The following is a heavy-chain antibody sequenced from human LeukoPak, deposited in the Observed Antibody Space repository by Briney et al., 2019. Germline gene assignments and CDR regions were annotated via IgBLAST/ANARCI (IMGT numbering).Heavy chain of an antibody. CDR3: TSPHDYGDY. V-gene: IGHV3-73*01. J-gene: IGHJ4*02. Sequence: GGSLRLSCAASGFTFSGSAMHWVRQASGKGLESVGRIRSKANSYATAYAASVKGRFTISRDDSKNTAYLQMNSLKTEDTAVYYCTSPHDYGDYWGQGTLVTVSS. CDR1: GFTFSGSA. CDR2: IRSKANSYAT.